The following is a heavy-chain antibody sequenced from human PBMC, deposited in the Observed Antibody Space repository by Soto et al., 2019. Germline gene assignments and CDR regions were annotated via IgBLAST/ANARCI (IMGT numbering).Heavy chain of an antibody. CDR1: GFTVSSNY. Sequence: GGSLRLSCAASGFTVSSNYMSWVRQAPGKGLEWVSVIYSGGSTYYADSVKGRFTISRDNSKNTLYLQMNSLRAEDTAVYYCARDRPTVTRLYYYYYMDVWGKGTTVTVSS. J-gene: IGHJ6*03. CDR3: ARDRPTVTRLYYYYYMDV. CDR2: IYSGGST. D-gene: IGHD4-17*01. V-gene: IGHV3-66*01.